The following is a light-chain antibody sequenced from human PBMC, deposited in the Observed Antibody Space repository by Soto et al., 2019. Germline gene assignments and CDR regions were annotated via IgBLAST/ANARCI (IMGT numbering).Light chain of an antibody. CDR3: QQYNSSPT. V-gene: IGKV1-5*03. Sequence: DIQMTQSPSTLSASVGDRVTITCRASQSISSWSAWYQQKPGKAPKLLIYKASSLESGVPSRFSGSGSGTEFTLTISSLQPDDFATYYCQQYNSSPTFGQGTKVEIK. CDR2: KAS. J-gene: IGKJ1*01. CDR1: QSISSW.